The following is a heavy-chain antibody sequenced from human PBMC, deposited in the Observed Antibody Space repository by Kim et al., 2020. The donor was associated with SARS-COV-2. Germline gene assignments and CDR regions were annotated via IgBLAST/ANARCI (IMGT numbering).Heavy chain of an antibody. J-gene: IGHJ3*01. Sequence: GGSLRLSCAASGFSLITSNMNWVRQAPGKGLEWISYISSRSTTMYYADSVKGRFTISRDNAKNSLYLQMNSLRDEDAAVYYCARALIGEASFDVWGQGT. D-gene: IGHD3-10*01. CDR3: ARALIGEASFDV. CDR1: GFSLITSN. V-gene: IGHV3-48*02. CDR2: ISSRSTTM.